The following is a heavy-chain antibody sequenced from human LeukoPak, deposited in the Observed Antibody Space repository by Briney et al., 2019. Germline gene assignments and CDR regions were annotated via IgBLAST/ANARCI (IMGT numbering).Heavy chain of an antibody. CDR2: ISGSGGST. Sequence: GGSLRLSCAASGFTFSSYAMSWVRQAPGKGLEWVSAISGSGGSTYYADSVKGRFTISRDNPKNTLYLQMNSLRAEDTAVYYCARDRAVYDFWSGYSLDYWGQGTLVTVSS. V-gene: IGHV3-23*01. CDR1: GFTFSSYA. J-gene: IGHJ4*02. CDR3: ARDRAVYDFWSGYSLDY. D-gene: IGHD3-3*01.